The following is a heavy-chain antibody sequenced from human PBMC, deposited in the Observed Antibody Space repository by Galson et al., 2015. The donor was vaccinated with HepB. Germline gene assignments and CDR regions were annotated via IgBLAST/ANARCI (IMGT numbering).Heavy chain of an antibody. Sequence: SLRLSCAASGFTFSSYAMHWVRQAPGKGLEWVAVISYDGSNKYYADSVKGRFTISRDNSKNTLYLQMNSLRAEDTAVYYCARVRDRRYSSSWYRYGMDVWGQGTTVTVSS. CDR2: ISYDGSNK. CDR3: ARVRDRRYSSSWYRYGMDV. CDR1: GFTFSSYA. J-gene: IGHJ6*02. V-gene: IGHV3-30-3*01. D-gene: IGHD6-13*01.